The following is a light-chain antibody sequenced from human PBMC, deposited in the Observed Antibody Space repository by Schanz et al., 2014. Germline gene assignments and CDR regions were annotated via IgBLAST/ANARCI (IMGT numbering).Light chain of an antibody. CDR1: SSDVGAYDF. CDR3: SSYTSSSTWV. J-gene: IGLJ3*02. CDR2: EVT. Sequence: QSALTQPASVSGSPGQSITISCTGTSSDVGAYDFVSWYRQYPGKAPQLLVFEVTKRPSGVPARFSGSKSGNTASLTISGLQAEDEADYYCSSYTSSSTWVFGGGTKLTVL. V-gene: IGLV2-14*01.